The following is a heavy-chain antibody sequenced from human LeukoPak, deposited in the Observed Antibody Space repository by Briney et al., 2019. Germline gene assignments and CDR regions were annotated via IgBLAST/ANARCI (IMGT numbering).Heavy chain of an antibody. D-gene: IGHD2-21*02. CDR3: ARDQKVSTDYYYYYMDV. CDR1: RFTFSSYW. V-gene: IGHV3-7*01. J-gene: IGHJ6*03. CDR2: IKQDGSEK. Sequence: PGGSLRLSCAASRFTFSSYWMSWVRQAPGKGLEWVANIKQDGSEKYYVDSVKGRFTISRDNAKNSLYLQMNSLRAEDTAVYYCARDQKVSTDYYYYYMDVWGKGTTVTVSS.